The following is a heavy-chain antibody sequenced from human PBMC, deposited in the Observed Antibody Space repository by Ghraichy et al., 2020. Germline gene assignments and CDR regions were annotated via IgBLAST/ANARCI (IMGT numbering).Heavy chain of an antibody. CDR3: ARQRGPGGMDV. V-gene: IGHV4-59*08. CDR2: IYYSGST. CDR1: GGSISSYY. Sequence: GSLRLSCTVSGGSISSYYWSWIRQPPGKGLEWIGYIYYSGSTNYNPSLKSRVTISVDTSKNQFSLKLSSVTAADTAVYYCARQRGPGGMDVWGQGTTVTVSS. J-gene: IGHJ6*02. D-gene: IGHD3-10*01.